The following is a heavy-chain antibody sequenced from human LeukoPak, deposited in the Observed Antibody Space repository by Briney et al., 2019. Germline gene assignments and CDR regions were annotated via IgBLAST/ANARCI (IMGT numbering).Heavy chain of an antibody. CDR2: IGTAGDT. Sequence: GGSLRLSCAASGFTFSSYDMHWVRQATGKGLEWVSAIGTAGDTYYPGSVKGRFTISRENAKNSLYLQMNSLRAGDTAVYYCARVQGYSGHYDYWGQGTLVTVSS. CDR3: ARVQGYSGHYDY. CDR1: GFTFSSYD. V-gene: IGHV3-13*01. J-gene: IGHJ4*02. D-gene: IGHD5-12*01.